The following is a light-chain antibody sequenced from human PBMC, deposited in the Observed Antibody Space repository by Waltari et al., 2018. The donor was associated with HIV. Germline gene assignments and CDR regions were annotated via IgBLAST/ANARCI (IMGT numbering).Light chain of an antibody. CDR1: VLPTQY. Sequence: SYELTQPPSVSVSPGQTARLTCSGDVLPTQYTFWYQQKSGQAPVLVVYKDSERPAGIPERFSGSSSGTTVTLFIDGVQAEDEADYYCQAADSSGSYFVFGTGTKVTVL. J-gene: IGLJ1*01. CDR2: KDS. V-gene: IGLV3-25*03. CDR3: QAADSSGSYFV.